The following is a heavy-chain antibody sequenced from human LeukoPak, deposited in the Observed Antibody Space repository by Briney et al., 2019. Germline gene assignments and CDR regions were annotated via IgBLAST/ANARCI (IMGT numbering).Heavy chain of an antibody. CDR2: IYYSGTT. Sequence: SETLSLTCTVSGGSISSYYWSWIRQPPGKGPEWIGYIYYSGTTNYNPSLTSRVTISVDTSKNQFSLTLTSVTAADTAVYYCARVFSSYYFDYWGQGTLVTVSS. V-gene: IGHV4-59*01. J-gene: IGHJ4*02. CDR3: ARVFSSYYFDY. D-gene: IGHD6-6*01. CDR1: GGSISSYY.